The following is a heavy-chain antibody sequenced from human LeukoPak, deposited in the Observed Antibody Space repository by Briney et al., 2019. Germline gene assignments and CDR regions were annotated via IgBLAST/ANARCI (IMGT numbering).Heavy chain of an antibody. D-gene: IGHD3/OR15-3a*01. J-gene: IGHJ4*02. CDR2: IYYSGST. V-gene: IGHV4-39*01. CDR3: ARLGYVTGAADFVDY. CDR1: GGSIRSSSYY. Sequence: PSETLPLTCTVSGGSIRSSSYYWGWIRQPPGKGLEWIGSIYYSGSTYYNPSLKSRVTISVDTSKNQFSLKLSSVTAADTAVYYCARLGYVTGAADFVDYWGQGSLVTVSS.